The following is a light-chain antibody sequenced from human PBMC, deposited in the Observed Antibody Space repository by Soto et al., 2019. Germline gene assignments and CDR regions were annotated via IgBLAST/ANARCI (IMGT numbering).Light chain of an antibody. J-gene: IGKJ5*01. Sequence: SVVPSRFSGYGSGTDFTLSISSLQPEDFATYYCQSYNTARPTFGQGTRLEIK. V-gene: IGKV1-16*01. CDR3: QSYNTARPT.